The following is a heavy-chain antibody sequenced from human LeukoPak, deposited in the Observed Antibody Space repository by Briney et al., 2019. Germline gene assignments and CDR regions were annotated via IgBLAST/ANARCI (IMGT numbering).Heavy chain of an antibody. V-gene: IGHV4-4*02. Sequence: SETLSLTCAVSGGSISSSNWWSWVRQPPGKGLEWIGEIYHSGSINYSSSLKSRVTISVDTSKNQFSLRLSSVTAADTAVYYCAREREGPYGYLDYWGQGTLVTVSS. CDR2: IYHSGSI. J-gene: IGHJ4*02. CDR3: AREREGPYGYLDY. CDR1: GGSISSSNW. D-gene: IGHD4-17*01.